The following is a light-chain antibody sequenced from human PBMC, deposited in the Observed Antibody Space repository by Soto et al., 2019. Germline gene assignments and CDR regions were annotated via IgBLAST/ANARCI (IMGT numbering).Light chain of an antibody. CDR2: DTS. V-gene: IGKV3-15*01. Sequence: VLTQSPATLSVSPGERVTLSCRASQSVSSLLAWYQQKPRQAPTLLMYDTSTRATGIPARFSGSGSGTDFTLTISSLQSEDLAVYYCQQYGSSPRTFGQGTKVDIK. CDR1: QSVSSL. J-gene: IGKJ1*01. CDR3: QQYGSSPRT.